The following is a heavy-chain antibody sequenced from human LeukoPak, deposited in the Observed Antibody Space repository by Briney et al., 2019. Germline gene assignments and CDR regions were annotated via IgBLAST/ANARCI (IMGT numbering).Heavy chain of an antibody. J-gene: IGHJ4*02. CDR3: AGGDRELWLQIDY. D-gene: IGHD5-18*01. CDR1: GYTFTGYY. Sequence: ASVKVSCKASGYTFTGYYMHWVRQAPGQGLEWMGWINPNSGGTNYAQKFQGSVTMTRDTSISTAYMELSRLRSDDTAVYYCAGGDRELWLQIDYWGQGTLVTVSS. CDR2: INPNSGGT. V-gene: IGHV1-2*02.